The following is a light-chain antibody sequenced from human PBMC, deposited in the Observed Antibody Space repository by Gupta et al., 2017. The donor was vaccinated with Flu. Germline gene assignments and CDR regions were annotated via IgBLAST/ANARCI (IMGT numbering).Light chain of an antibody. V-gene: IGKV3-15*01. CDR1: QSVSSN. CDR3: QQYNNWPPWT. CDR2: GAS. Sequence: EIVMTQSPATLSVSPGERATLSCRASQSVSSNLAWYQQKPGQAPRLLTYGASTRATGIPARFHGSGSWTKFPLNLSRLPFENFGGYYCQQYNNWPPWTFGQGTKVEIK. J-gene: IGKJ1*01.